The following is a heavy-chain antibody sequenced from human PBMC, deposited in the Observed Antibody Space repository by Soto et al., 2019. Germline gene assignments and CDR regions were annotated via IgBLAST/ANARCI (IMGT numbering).Heavy chain of an antibody. CDR3: AKDDYSSRPNWFDP. J-gene: IGHJ5*02. CDR1: GFTFSSYA. D-gene: IGHD6-13*01. CDR2: ISGAGGST. V-gene: IGHV3-23*01. Sequence: CAASGFTFSSYAMSWVRQAPGKGLEWVSAISGAGGSTYYADSVKGRFTISRDNSKNTLYLQMNSLRAEDTAVYYCAKDDYSSRPNWFDPWGQGTLVTVSS.